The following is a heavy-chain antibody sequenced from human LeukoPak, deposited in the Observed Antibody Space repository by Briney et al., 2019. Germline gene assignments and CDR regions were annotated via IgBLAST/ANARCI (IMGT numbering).Heavy chain of an antibody. J-gene: IGHJ4*02. CDR3: ARGVYYDSSGSIDYYFDY. D-gene: IGHD3-22*01. V-gene: IGHV3-33*01. Sequence: GGSLRLSCAASGFTFSSYGMHWVRQAPGKGLEWVAVIWYDGSNKYYADSVKGRFTIPRDNSKNTLYLQMNSLRAEDTAVYYCARGVYYDSSGSIDYYFDYWGQGTLVTVSS. CDR2: IWYDGSNK. CDR1: GFTFSSYG.